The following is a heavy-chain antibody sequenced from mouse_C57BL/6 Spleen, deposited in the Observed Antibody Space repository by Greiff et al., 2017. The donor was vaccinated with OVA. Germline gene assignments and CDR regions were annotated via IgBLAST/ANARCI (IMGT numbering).Heavy chain of an antibody. CDR3: ARGWDGAWFAY. CDR1: GFTFTDYY. Sequence: EVKLMESGGGLVQPGGSLSLSCAASGFTFTDYYMSWVRQPPGKALEWLGFIRNKANGYTTEYSASVKGRFTISRDNSQSILYLQMNALRAEDSATYYCARGWDGAWFAYWGQGTLVTVSA. D-gene: IGHD4-1*01. V-gene: IGHV7-3*01. CDR2: IRNKANGYTT. J-gene: IGHJ3*01.